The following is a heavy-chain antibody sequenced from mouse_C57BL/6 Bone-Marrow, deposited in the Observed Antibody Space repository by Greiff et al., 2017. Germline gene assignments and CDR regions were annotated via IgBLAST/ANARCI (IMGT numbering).Heavy chain of an antibody. V-gene: IGHV1-81*01. CDR2: IYPRSGNT. D-gene: IGHD2-4*01. J-gene: IGHJ2*01. Sequence: QVQLQQSGAELARPGASVKLSCKASGYTFTSYGISWVKQRTGQGLEWIGEIYPRSGNTYYNEKFKGKATLTADKSSSTAYMELRSLTSEDSAVYVCTRESIYCDYGGGGYWGQGTTLTVSS. CDR1: GYTFTSYG. CDR3: TRESIYCDYGGGGY.